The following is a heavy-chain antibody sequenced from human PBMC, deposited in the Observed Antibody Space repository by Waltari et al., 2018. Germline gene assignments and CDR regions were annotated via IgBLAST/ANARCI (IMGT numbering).Heavy chain of an antibody. J-gene: IGHJ4*02. CDR3: ARALPVGWRELPFDY. CDR2: INAGNGNT. CDR1: GYTFTSYA. Sequence: QVQLVQSGAEVKKPGASVKVSCKASGYTFTSYAMHWVRQAPGQRLEWMGWINAGNGNTKYSQKFQGRVTITRDTSASTAYMELSSLRSEEPAVYYCARALPVGWRELPFDYWGQGTLVTVSS. V-gene: IGHV1-3*01. D-gene: IGHD2-15*01.